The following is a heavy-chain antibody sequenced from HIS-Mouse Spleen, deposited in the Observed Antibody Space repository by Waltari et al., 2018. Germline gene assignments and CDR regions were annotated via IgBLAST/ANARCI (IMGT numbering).Heavy chain of an antibody. Sequence: QVQLQESGPGLAKPSQPLSLTCTVPGGSITRGCYYWSWFCQHPGKGLDGIGYIYYSGSTYYNPSLKSRVTISVDTSKNQFSLKLSSVTAADTAVYYCARSPYYDFWSGYSDNWFDPWGQGTLVTVSS. V-gene: IGHV4-31*03. CDR1: GGSITRGCYY. J-gene: IGHJ5*02. CDR3: ARSPYYDFWSGYSDNWFDP. D-gene: IGHD3-3*01. CDR2: IYYSGST.